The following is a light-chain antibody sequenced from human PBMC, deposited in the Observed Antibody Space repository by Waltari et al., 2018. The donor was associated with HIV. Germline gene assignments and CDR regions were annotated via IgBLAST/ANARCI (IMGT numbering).Light chain of an antibody. CDR3: QSYDISLSGLGV. Sequence: QSVLTQPPSVSGAPGQRVTISCTGSSPNIGAGYDVHWYQQLPGTAPKLLIYDNNNRPSGVPDRFSGSKSGTSASLAITGLQADDEADYYCQSYDISLSGLGVFGGGTKLTVL. CDR1: SPNIGAGYD. J-gene: IGLJ3*02. CDR2: DNN. V-gene: IGLV1-40*01.